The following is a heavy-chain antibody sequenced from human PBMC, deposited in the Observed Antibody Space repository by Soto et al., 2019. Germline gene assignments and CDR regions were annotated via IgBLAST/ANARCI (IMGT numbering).Heavy chain of an antibody. J-gene: IGHJ6*02. Sequence: QVQLQESGPGLVKPSETLSLTCTVSGGSISTYYWSWIRQPPGKGLEWIAYIYYSGSTNYNPSLKSRVTISVDTSKNLFSLYLSSVTAADSAVYCCARYGPPGRPRNNFGMYVWGQAPTLTVSS. CDR1: GGSISTYY. CDR2: IYYSGST. CDR3: ARYGPPGRPRNNFGMYV. D-gene: IGHD1-1*01. V-gene: IGHV4-59*01.